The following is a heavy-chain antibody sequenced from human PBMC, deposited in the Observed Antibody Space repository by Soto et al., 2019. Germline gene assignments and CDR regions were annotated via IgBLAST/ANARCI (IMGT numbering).Heavy chain of an antibody. CDR3: ARGRGEATVADYYYGMDV. CDR2: IIPIFGTA. J-gene: IGHJ6*02. D-gene: IGHD3-16*01. Sequence: QVQLVQSGAEVKKPGSSVKVSCKASGGTFSSYAISWVRQAPGQGLEWMGGIIPIFGTANYAQKFQGRVTITADKSTRTAYMALSSLRSEDTALYYCARGRGEATVADYYYGMDVGGQGTTVTVSS. V-gene: IGHV1-69*06. CDR1: GGTFSSYA.